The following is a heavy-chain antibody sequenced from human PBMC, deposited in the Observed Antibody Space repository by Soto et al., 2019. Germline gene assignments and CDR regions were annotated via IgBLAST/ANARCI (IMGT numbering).Heavy chain of an antibody. J-gene: IGHJ6*02. CDR3: ARGGPTASAAAAVPYYYYGMDV. CDR2: IYSGGST. D-gene: IGHD6-13*01. CDR1: GFTVSSNY. Sequence: GVSLRLSCAASGFTVSSNYMSWVRQAPGKGLEWVSVIYSGGSTYYADSVKGRFTISRDNSKNTLYLQMNSLRAEDTAVYYCARGGPTASAAAAVPYYYYGMDVWGQGTAVTVSS. V-gene: IGHV3-53*01.